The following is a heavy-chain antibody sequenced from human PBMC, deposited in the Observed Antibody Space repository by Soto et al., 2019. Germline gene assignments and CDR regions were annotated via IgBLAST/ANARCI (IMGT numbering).Heavy chain of an antibody. CDR2: TYYRSRWYN. CDR3: AGTTSHQWYYMDV. V-gene: IGHV6-1*01. D-gene: IGHD1-7*01. J-gene: IGHJ6*03. Sequence: SQTLSLTCAISGDSVSSNSAAWNWIRLSPSRGLEWLARTYYRSRWYNDYAVSVRSRITVNPDTSKNQFSLQLTSVTPEDTAVYYCAGTTSHQWYYMDVWGKGTPFTV. CDR1: GDSVSSNSAA.